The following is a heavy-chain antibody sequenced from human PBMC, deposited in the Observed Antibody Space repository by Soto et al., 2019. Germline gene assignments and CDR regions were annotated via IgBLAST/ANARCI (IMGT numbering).Heavy chain of an antibody. Sequence: QVQLVESVGGVVQPGRSLRLSCAASGLIFSNYAMNWVRQAPGKGLEWVSIISYDGRNKYYADSVKGRFTISRDNSKNTLYLQMSSLRSEDTAVYYCARDVQSHGSGTASDCWGQGTLVTVSS. J-gene: IGHJ4*02. CDR2: ISYDGRNK. CDR1: GLIFSNYA. D-gene: IGHD3-10*01. CDR3: ARDVQSHGSGTASDC. V-gene: IGHV3-30*04.